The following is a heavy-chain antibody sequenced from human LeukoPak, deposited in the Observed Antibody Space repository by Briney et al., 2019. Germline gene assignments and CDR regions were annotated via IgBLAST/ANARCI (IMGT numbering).Heavy chain of an antibody. CDR3: ARCGAARCY. D-gene: IGHD6-6*01. Sequence: GGSLRLSCAASGFSVSSNHMSWVRQAPGKGPEWVSVIYSGSSTYYADPVRGRFIISRDNSKNTLYLQMNSLRAEDTAVYYCARCGAARCYWGQGTLVTVSS. J-gene: IGHJ4*02. CDR2: IYSGSST. CDR1: GFSVSSNH. V-gene: IGHV3-53*01.